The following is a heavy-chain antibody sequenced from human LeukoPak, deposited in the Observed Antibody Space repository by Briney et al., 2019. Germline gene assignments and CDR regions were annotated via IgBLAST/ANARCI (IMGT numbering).Heavy chain of an antibody. CDR2: INSDGSYT. CDR1: GFTFSSHW. Sequence: PGGSLRLSCAASGFTFSSHWMHWVRQGPGKGLVWVSRINSDGSYTNYADSVKGRFTISRDNAKNTLYLQMNSLRVEDTAIYYCATIAARNQFDFWGQGTLVTVSS. D-gene: IGHD6-25*01. CDR3: ATIAARNQFDF. V-gene: IGHV3-74*01. J-gene: IGHJ4*02.